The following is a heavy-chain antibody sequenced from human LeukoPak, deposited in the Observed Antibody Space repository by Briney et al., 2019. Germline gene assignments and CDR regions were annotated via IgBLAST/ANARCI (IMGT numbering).Heavy chain of an antibody. J-gene: IGHJ4*02. CDR2: ISYDGSNK. V-gene: IGHV3-30*18. Sequence: GGSLRLSCAASGFTFSGYGMHWVRQAPGKGLEWVAVISYDGSNKYYADSVKGRFTISRDNSKNTLYLQMNSLRAEDTAVYYCAKDQLWDGSSCPTNWGQGTLVTVSS. CDR1: GFTFSGYG. CDR3: AKDQLWDGSSCPTN. D-gene: IGHD6-13*01.